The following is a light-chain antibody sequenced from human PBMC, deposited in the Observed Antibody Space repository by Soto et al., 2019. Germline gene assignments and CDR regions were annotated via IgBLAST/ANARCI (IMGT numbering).Light chain of an antibody. CDR2: GAS. V-gene: IGKV3-20*01. CDR3: QQFASSPRT. Sequence: VVTHSPGTLSLSPGERATLSCRASQTFTTSSLAWYQQKPGQAPRLLIGASSRATGVPDRFIASGSGTDFTLTISRLEPEDFAVYYCQQFASSPRTFGRGTMADIK. J-gene: IGKJ1*01. CDR1: QTFTTSS.